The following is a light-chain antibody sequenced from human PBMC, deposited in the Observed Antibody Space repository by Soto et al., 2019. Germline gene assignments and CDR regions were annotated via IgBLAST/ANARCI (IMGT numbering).Light chain of an antibody. J-gene: IGLJ3*02. CDR1: SSDVGAYNY. CDR2: DVS. Sequence: QSALTQPRSVSGSPGQSVTISCTGTSSDVGAYNYVSWYQHHPGKAHKVMIYDVSERPSGVPDRFSGSKSDNKASLTISGLQAEDEADYYCCSYAGSYSWVFGGGTKLTVL. CDR3: CSYAGSYSWV. V-gene: IGLV2-11*01.